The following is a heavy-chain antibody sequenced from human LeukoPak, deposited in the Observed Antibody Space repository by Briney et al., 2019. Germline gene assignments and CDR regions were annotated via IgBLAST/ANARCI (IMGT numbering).Heavy chain of an antibody. CDR2: INPNSGGT. J-gene: IGHJ4*02. CDR1: GYTFTGYY. Sequence: ASVKVSCKASGYTFTGYYMHWVRQAPGQGLEWMGWINPNSGGTNYAQKFQGRVTMTRDTSISTAYMELSRLRSDDTAVYYRASGSSRVSGPGGYWGQGTLVTVSS. CDR3: ASGSSRVSGPGGY. D-gene: IGHD6-25*01. V-gene: IGHV1-2*02.